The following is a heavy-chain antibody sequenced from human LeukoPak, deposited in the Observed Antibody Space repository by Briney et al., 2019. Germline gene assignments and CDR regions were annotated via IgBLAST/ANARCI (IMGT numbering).Heavy chain of an antibody. CDR3: ARVFDF. CDR2: IFYNGKA. V-gene: IGHV4-39*07. Sequence: PPETLSLTCTVPGGSAYTSDSYWGWVRQHPGKWPEWIGDIFYNGKANYNQSLKSRVSISIDTYKDQFSLERTSVTAADTGVYYCARVFDFWGKGTVVTVSS. J-gene: IGHJ4*02. CDR1: GGSAYTSDSY.